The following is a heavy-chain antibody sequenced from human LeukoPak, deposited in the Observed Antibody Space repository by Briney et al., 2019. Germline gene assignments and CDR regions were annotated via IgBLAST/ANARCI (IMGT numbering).Heavy chain of an antibody. Sequence: SGPTLVNPTQILTLTCTFSGFSLSTSGMCVSWIRQPPGKALEWLARIDWDDDKYYSTSLKTRLTISKDTSKNQVVLTMTNMDPVDTATYYCARILYSSSSGYYYMDVWGKGTTVAVSS. D-gene: IGHD6-13*01. CDR1: GFSLSTSGMC. V-gene: IGHV2-70*11. CDR3: ARILYSSSSGYYYMDV. CDR2: IDWDDDK. J-gene: IGHJ6*03.